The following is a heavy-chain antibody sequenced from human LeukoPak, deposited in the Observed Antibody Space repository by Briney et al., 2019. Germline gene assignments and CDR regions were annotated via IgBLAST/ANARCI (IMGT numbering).Heavy chain of an antibody. V-gene: IGHV3-7*01. CDR3: ARLLVYNSGGEAFDY. CDR1: GFTFSSYG. CDR2: IKKDGSEK. J-gene: IGHJ4*02. Sequence: GGSLRLSCAASGFTFSSYGMHWVRQAPGKGLEWVANIKKDGSEKYYVDSVKGRFTISRDNAKNSLYLQMNSLRAEDTAVYYCARLLVYNSGGEAFDYWGPGTLVTVSS. D-gene: IGHD3-10*01.